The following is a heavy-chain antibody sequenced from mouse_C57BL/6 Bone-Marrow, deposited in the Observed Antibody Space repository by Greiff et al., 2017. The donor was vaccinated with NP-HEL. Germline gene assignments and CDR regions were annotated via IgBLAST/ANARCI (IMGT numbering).Heavy chain of an antibody. CDR1: GFNIKDDY. CDR2: IDPENGDT. J-gene: IGHJ1*03. CDR3: TTRYGSSYGDWYFDV. V-gene: IGHV14-4*01. D-gene: IGHD1-1*01. Sequence: EVQRVESGAELVRPGASVKLSCTASGFNIKDDYMHWVKQRPEQGLEWIGWIDPENGDTEYASKFQGKATITADTSSNTAYLQLSSLTSEDTAVYYCTTRYGSSYGDWYFDVWGTGTTVTVSS.